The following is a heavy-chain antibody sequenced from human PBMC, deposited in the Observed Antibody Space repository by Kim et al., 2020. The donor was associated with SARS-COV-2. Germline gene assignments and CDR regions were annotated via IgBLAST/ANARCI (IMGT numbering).Heavy chain of an antibody. J-gene: IGHJ6*03. D-gene: IGHD3-3*01. CDR1: GFTFSSYW. Sequence: GGSLRLSCAASGFTFSSYWMSLVRQAPGKGLEWVANIKQDGSEKYYVDSVKGRFTISRDNAKNSLYLQMNSLRAEDTAVYYCARDQSRITIFGVVINYYYMDVWGKGTTVTVSS. V-gene: IGHV3-7*01. CDR3: ARDQSRITIFGVVINYYYMDV. CDR2: IKQDGSEK.